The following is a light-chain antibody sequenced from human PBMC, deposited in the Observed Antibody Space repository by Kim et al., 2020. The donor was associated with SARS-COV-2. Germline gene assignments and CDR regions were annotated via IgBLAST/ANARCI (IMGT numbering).Light chain of an antibody. CDR1: QSISSY. J-gene: IGKJ2*01. V-gene: IGKV1-5*03. CDR3: QQYDSYSGT. CDR2: KAS. Sequence: IHLTQSPSTLSASVGDRVTMSCRASQSISSYLAWYQQKPGQAPKLLIYKASNLKRGVPSRFSGSGSGTEFTLTIASLQPDDFATYYCQQYDSYSGTFGQGTKLEI.